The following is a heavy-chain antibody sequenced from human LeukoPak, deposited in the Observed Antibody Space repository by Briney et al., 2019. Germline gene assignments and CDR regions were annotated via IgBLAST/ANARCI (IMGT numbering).Heavy chain of an antibody. J-gene: IGHJ6*02. V-gene: IGHV3-30-3*01. Sequence: GGSLRLSCAASGFTFSSYAMHWVRQAPGKGLEWVAVISYDGSNKYYADSVKGRFTISRDNSKNTLYLQMNSLRAEDTAVYYCAKALALGYCSSTSCYTYYYGMDVWGQGTTVTVSS. CDR1: GFTFSSYA. CDR3: AKALALGYCSSTSCYTYYYGMDV. CDR2: ISYDGSNK. D-gene: IGHD2-2*02.